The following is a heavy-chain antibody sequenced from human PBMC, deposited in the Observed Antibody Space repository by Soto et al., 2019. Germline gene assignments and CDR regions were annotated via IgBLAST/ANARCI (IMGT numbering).Heavy chain of an antibody. CDR3: AREHGYYDSSGYSQHYAFDN. V-gene: IGHV4-59*12. D-gene: IGHD3-22*01. Sequence: PSETLSLTCTVAGGSISSYYWSGIRQPPGKGLEWVGYIYYRGSHNYNPSLEMRVTIAVDTSRHQFSLTRSSGTAPDTAVYYCAREHGYYDSSGYSQHYAFDNWGQWTLVTGSS. CDR1: GGSISSYY. CDR2: IYYRGSH. J-gene: IGHJ3*02.